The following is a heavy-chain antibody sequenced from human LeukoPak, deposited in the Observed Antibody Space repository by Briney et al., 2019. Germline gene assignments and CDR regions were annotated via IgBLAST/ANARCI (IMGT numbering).Heavy chain of an antibody. CDR3: AREGFAIFGVVILGPYAFDI. CDR1: GGSISSYY. V-gene: IGHV4-4*07. CDR2: IYTSGST. D-gene: IGHD3-3*01. Sequence: PSETLSLTCTVSGGSISSYYWSWIRQPAGKGLEWIGRIYTSGSTNYNPSLKSRVTMSVDTSKNQFSLKLSSVTAADTAVYYCAREGFAIFGVVILGPYAFDIWGQGTMVTVSS. J-gene: IGHJ3*02.